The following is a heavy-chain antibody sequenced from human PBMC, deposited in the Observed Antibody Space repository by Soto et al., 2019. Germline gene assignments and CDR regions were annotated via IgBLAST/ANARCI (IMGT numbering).Heavy chain of an antibody. CDR3: ARGDITMVRGVIGPRYYYYGMDV. J-gene: IGHJ6*02. Sequence: QVQLVQSGAEVKKPGASVKVSCKASGYTFTSYDINWVRQATGQGLEWMGWMNPNSGNTGYAQKFQGRVTMTRNTSISTAYMELSSLRSEDTAVYYCARGDITMVRGVIGPRYYYYGMDVWGQGTTVTVSS. D-gene: IGHD3-10*01. V-gene: IGHV1-8*01. CDR1: GYTFTSYD. CDR2: MNPNSGNT.